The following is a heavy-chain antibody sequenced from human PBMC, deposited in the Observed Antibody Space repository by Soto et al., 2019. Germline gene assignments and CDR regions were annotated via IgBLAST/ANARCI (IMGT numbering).Heavy chain of an antibody. Sequence: PGESLKISCKGSGYSFTSYWISWVRQMPGEGLEWMGRIDPSDSYTNYSPSFQGHVTISADKSISTAYLQWSSLKASDTAMYYCARAYCSGGSCYWFFDYWGQGTLVTVSS. J-gene: IGHJ4*02. CDR2: IDPSDSYT. V-gene: IGHV5-10-1*01. CDR1: GYSFTSYW. D-gene: IGHD2-15*01. CDR3: ARAYCSGGSCYWFFDY.